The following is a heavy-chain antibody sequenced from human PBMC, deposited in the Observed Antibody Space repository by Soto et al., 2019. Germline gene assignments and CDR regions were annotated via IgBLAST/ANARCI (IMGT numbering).Heavy chain of an antibody. CDR2: INPNSGGT. J-gene: IGHJ4*02. Sequence: ASVKVSCKASGYTFIGYYMHWVRQAPGQGLEWMGWINPNSGGTNYAQKFQGWVTMTRDTSISTAYMELSRLRSDDTAVYYCARAPTVRKPLDYWGQGTLVTVSS. CDR3: ARAPTVRKPLDY. D-gene: IGHD3-10*01. V-gene: IGHV1-2*04. CDR1: GYTFIGYY.